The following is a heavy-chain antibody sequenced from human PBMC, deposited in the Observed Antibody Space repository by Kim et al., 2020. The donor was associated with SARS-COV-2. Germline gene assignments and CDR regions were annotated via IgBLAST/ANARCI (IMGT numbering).Heavy chain of an antibody. D-gene: IGHD3-22*01. V-gene: IGHV4-59*01. CDR3: ARDSFYYDSSGYYSAPFDY. Sequence: SRVTISVDTSKNQFSLKLSSVTAADTAVYYCARDSFYYDSSGYYSAPFDYWGQGTLVTVSS. J-gene: IGHJ4*02.